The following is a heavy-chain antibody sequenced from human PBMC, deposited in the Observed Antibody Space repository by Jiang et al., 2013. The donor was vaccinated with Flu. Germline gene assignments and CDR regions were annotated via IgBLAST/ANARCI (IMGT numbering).Heavy chain of an antibody. CDR2: ISSSSSYI. CDR1: GFTFSSYS. V-gene: IGHV3-21*01. CDR3: ARGRGGGSCYYCGAFDI. J-gene: IGHJ3*02. Sequence: ESGEAWSSLGGPVRLSCAASGFTFSSYSMNWVRQAPGKGLEWVSSISSSSSYIYYADSVKGRFTISRDNAKNSLYLQMNSLRAEDTAVYYCARGRGGGSCYYCGAFDIWGQGTMVTVSS. D-gene: IGHD2-15*01.